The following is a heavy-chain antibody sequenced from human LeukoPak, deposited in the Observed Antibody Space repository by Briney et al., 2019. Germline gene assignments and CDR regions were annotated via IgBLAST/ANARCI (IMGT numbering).Heavy chain of an antibody. V-gene: IGHV3-74*01. CDR3: AKDVRNGYNYYYYYMDV. J-gene: IGHJ6*03. CDR1: GFTFSSYW. D-gene: IGHD5-24*01. Sequence: GGSLRLSCAASGFTFSSYWMHWVRQAPGKGLVWVSRINSDGSSTSYADSVKGRFTISRDNSKNTLYLQMNSLRAEDTAVYYCAKDVRNGYNYYYYYMDVWGKGTTVTVSS. CDR2: INSDGSST.